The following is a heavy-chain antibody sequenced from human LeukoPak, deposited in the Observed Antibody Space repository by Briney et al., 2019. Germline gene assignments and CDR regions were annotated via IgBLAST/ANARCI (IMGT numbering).Heavy chain of an antibody. CDR1: GFTFSSYG. D-gene: IGHD4-17*01. V-gene: IGHV3-30*03. CDR3: ARGVTTGEVDP. Sequence: GGSLRLSCAASGFTFSSYGMHWVRQAPGKGLEWVAVISYDGSNKYYADSVKGRFTISRDNSKNTLYLQMNSLRAEDTAVYYCARGVTTGEVDPWGQGTLVTVSS. CDR2: ISYDGSNK. J-gene: IGHJ5*02.